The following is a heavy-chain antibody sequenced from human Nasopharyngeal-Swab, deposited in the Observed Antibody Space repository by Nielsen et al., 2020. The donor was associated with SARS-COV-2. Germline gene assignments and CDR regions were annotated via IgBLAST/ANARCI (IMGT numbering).Heavy chain of an antibody. V-gene: IGHV4-59*01. CDR1: GGSISSYY. D-gene: IGHD6-13*01. CDR2: IYYSGST. Sequence: ESLSLTCPVCGGSISSYYWSWIRQPPGKGLEWIGYIYYSGSTNYNPSLKSRVTISVDTSKNQFSLKLSSVTAADTAVYYCARDRPAAADSNYYYGMDVWGQGTTVTVSS. J-gene: IGHJ6*02. CDR3: ARDRPAAADSNYYYGMDV.